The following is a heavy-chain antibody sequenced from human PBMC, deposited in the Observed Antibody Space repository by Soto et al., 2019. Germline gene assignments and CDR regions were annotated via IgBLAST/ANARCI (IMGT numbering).Heavy chain of an antibody. J-gene: IGHJ6*02. Sequence: QVQLVQSGAEVKKPGSSVKVSCKASGGTFSSYAISWVRQAPGQGLEWMGGIIPIFGTANYAQKFQGRVSITADESTSTAYMELSSLRSEDTAVYYCARDLPPDFWSAYSNYYYGMDVWGQGTTVTVSS. V-gene: IGHV1-69*01. CDR1: GGTFSSYA. CDR3: ARDLPPDFWSAYSNYYYGMDV. D-gene: IGHD3-3*01. CDR2: IIPIFGTA.